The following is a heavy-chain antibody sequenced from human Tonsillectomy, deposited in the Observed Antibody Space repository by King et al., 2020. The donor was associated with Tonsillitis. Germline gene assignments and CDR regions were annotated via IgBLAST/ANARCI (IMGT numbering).Heavy chain of an antibody. CDR1: GFTFIRSG. J-gene: IGHJ4*02. CDR3: ARAGNVGAVDY. V-gene: IGHV3-7*01. CDR2: INEDGSET. Sequence: QLVQSGGGLVQSGGSLRLSWGASGFTFIRSGGSWVRQAPVKGLGWVANINEDGSETYYVDSVKGRLTISRDNAKNSLYLQMNSLRAEDTAIYYCARAGNVGAVDYWGQGTLVTVSS. D-gene: IGHD3-10*02.